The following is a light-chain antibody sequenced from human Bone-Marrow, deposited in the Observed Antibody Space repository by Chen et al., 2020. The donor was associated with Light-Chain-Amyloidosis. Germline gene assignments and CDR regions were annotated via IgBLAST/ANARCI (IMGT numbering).Light chain of an antibody. CDR1: DLPTKY. CDR3: QSSLSSVTDEVI. V-gene: IGLV3-25*03. J-gene: IGLJ2*01. Sequence: SYELTQPPSVSVSPGQTARITCSGDDLPTKYAYWYQQKPGQAPVLVIHRDTERPSGISERFSGSSSGSTATLTISGVQAYDEAAFHCQSSLSSVTDEVIFGGGTKQIVL. CDR2: RDT.